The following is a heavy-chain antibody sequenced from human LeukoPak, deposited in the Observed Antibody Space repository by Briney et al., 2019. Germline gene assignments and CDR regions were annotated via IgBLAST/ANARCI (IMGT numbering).Heavy chain of an antibody. Sequence: GGSLRLSCASSGFTFSRYWMSWVRQAPGKGLEWVANIKQDGSEKYYEDSVKGRFTISRDNAKNSLYLQMNSLRAEDTAVYYCARGYDFWSGYGAFVIWGQGTMVTVSS. CDR2: IKQDGSEK. CDR3: ARGYDFWSGYGAFVI. J-gene: IGHJ3*02. V-gene: IGHV3-7*01. D-gene: IGHD3-3*01. CDR1: GFTFSRYW.